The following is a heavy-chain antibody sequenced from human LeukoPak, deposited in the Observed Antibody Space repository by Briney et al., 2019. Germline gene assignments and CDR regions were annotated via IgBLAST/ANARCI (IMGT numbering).Heavy chain of an antibody. Sequence: PGGSLRLSCVASGFTFNNAWMSWVRQAPGKGLEWVSRIKSKTDGGTADYAAPVKGRFTISRDDSKNTLYLQMNSLKIEDTALYYCTTGTTYYDYVWGSYRRDYWGQGTLVTVSS. D-gene: IGHD3-16*02. V-gene: IGHV3-15*01. CDR1: GFTFNNAW. CDR2: IKSKTDGGTA. CDR3: TTGTTYYDYVWGSYRRDY. J-gene: IGHJ4*02.